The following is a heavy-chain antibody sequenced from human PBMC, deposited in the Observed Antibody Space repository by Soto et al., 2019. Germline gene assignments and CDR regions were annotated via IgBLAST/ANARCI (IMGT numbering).Heavy chain of an antibody. CDR3: ARERYSSGWYGYYYGMDV. J-gene: IGHJ6*02. CDR1: GFTFSSYA. V-gene: IGHV3-23*01. Sequence: LRLSCAASGFTFSSYAMSWVRQAPGKGLEWVSAISGSGGSTYYADSVKGRFTISRDNSKNTLYLQMNSLRAEDTAVYYCARERYSSGWYGYYYGMDVWGQGTTVTVSS. D-gene: IGHD6-19*01. CDR2: ISGSGGST.